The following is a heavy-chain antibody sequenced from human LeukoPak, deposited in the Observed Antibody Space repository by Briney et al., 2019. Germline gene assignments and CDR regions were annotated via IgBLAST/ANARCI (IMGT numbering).Heavy chain of an antibody. CDR3: ARGCSGGSCYFDAFDI. CDR1: GGSISSGDYY. J-gene: IGHJ3*02. Sequence: SETLSLTCTVSGGSISSGDYYWSWIRQPPGKGLEWIGYIYYSGSTYYNPSLKSRITISVDTSKNQFSLKLSSVTAADTAVYYCARGCSGGSCYFDAFDIWGQGTMVTVSS. V-gene: IGHV4-30-4*01. CDR2: IYYSGST. D-gene: IGHD2-15*01.